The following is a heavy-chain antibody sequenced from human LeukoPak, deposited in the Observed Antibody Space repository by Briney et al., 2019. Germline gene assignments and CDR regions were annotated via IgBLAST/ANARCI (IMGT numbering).Heavy chain of an antibody. CDR2: ISGSGGST. V-gene: IGHV3-23*01. CDR3: AKDRKVRGVIISYSFDY. D-gene: IGHD3-10*01. CDR1: GFTFSSYA. J-gene: IGHJ4*02. Sequence: GGSLRLSCAASGFTFSSYAMSWVRQAPGKGLEWVSAISGSGGSTYYADSVKGRSTISRDNSKNTLYLQMNSLRAEDTAVYYCAKDRKVRGVIISYSFDYWGQGTLVTVSS.